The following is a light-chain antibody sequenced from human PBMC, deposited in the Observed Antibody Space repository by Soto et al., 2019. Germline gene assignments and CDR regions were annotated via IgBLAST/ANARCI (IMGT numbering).Light chain of an antibody. CDR1: SSDVGGYNY. CDR2: DVS. J-gene: IGLJ2*01. Sequence: QSVLTPPASVSGSPGQSITISCTGTSSDVGGYNYVSWYQQHPGKAPKLMIYDVSNRPSGVSNRFSGSKSGNTASLNISGLQAEDEADYYCSSYTSSSTLVFGGGTKVTVL. CDR3: SSYTSSSTLV. V-gene: IGLV2-14*01.